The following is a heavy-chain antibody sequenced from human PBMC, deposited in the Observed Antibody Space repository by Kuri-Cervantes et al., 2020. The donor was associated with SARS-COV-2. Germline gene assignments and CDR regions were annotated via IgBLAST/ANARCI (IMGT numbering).Heavy chain of an antibody. J-gene: IGHJ4*02. CDR2: IYHSGST. CDR3: ARTSYGSALY. D-gene: IGHD3-10*01. CDR1: GFSISSDYY. Sequence: GSLRLSCAVSGFSISSDYYWGWIRLPPGKGLEWIGSIYHSGSTYYNPSLKSRVTISVDTSKNQFSLKLSSVTAADTAVYYCARTSYGSALYWGQGTLVTVSS. V-gene: IGHV4-38-2*01.